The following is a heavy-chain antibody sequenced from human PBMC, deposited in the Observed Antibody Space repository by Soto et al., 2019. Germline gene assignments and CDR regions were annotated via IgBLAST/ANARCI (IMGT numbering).Heavy chain of an antibody. Sequence: GGSLRLSCAASGFTFSNYGMHWVRQAPGKGLEWVAVISYDGSNKYYADSVKGRFTISRDNSKNTLYLQMNSLRAEDTAVYYCAKDRAHHTAMTFYYFDYWGQGTLVTVSS. J-gene: IGHJ4*02. D-gene: IGHD5-18*01. V-gene: IGHV3-30*18. CDR3: AKDRAHHTAMTFYYFDY. CDR1: GFTFSNYG. CDR2: ISYDGSNK.